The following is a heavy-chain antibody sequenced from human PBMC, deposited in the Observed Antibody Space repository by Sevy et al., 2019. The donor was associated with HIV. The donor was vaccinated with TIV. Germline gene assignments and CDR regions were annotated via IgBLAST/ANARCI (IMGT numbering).Heavy chain of an antibody. J-gene: IGHJ5*02. V-gene: IGHV3-64D*06. CDR3: VDVLAGRPVGRFNS. D-gene: IGHD6-6*01. Sequence: GGSLRLSCSASGFTFSNYAMHWVRQAPGKGLEHVSAISTDGRSTYYADSVRGRFTISRDNSKNTLYLQMSNLRLEDTAVYSCVDVLAGRPVGRFNSWGQGTLVTVSS. CDR1: GFTFSNYA. CDR2: ISTDGRST.